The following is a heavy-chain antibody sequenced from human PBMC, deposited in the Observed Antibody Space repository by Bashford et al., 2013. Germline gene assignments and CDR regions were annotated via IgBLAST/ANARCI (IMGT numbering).Heavy chain of an antibody. Sequence: GSLRLSCAASGFTFSSYGMHWVRQAPGKGLEWVAVIWYDGSNKYYADSVKGRFTISRDNSKNTLYLQMNSLRAEDTAVYYCARGVGWELAYYFDYWGQGTLVTVSS. CDR3: ARGVGWELAYYFDY. V-gene: IGHV3-33*01. D-gene: IGHD1-26*01. CDR2: IWYDGSNK. J-gene: IGHJ4*02. CDR1: GFTFSSYG.